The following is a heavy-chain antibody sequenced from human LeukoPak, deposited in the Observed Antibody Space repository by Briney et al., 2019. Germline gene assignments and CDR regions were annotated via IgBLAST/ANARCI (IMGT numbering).Heavy chain of an antibody. CDR1: GFTFSSFA. D-gene: IGHD3-22*01. CDR2: ISSSSSYI. CDR3: AKSVNSYYDWFDP. J-gene: IGHJ5*02. Sequence: GGSLRLSCAASGFTFSSFAMSWVRQAPGKGLEWVSSISSSSSYIYYADSVKGRFTISRDNAKNSLYLQMNNLRAEDTAVYYCAKSVNSYYDWFDPWGQGTLVIVSS. V-gene: IGHV3-21*01.